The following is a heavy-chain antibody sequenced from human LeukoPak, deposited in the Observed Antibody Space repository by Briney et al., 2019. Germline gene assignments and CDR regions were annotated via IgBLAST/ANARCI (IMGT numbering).Heavy chain of an antibody. CDR3: ARYVVVITKAFDI. Sequence: SGTLSLTCAVSGGSISSGGYSWSWIRQPPGKGLEWIGYIYHSGSTYYNPSLKSRVTISVDRSKNQFSLKLSSVTAADTAVYYCARYVVVITKAFDIWGQGTMVTVSS. CDR1: GGSISSGGYS. D-gene: IGHD3-22*01. CDR2: IYHSGST. J-gene: IGHJ3*02. V-gene: IGHV4-30-2*01.